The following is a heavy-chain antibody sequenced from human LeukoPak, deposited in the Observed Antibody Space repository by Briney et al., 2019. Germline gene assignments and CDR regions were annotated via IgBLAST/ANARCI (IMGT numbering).Heavy chain of an antibody. CDR2: INPNSGGT. CDR3: ARDNRYSYGFDY. V-gene: IGHV1-2*02. CDR1: GYAFTGYY. Sequence: ASVKVSCKASGYAFTGYYMHWVRQAPGQGLEWMGWINPNSGGTNYAQKFQGRVTMTRDMSISTAYMELSRLRSDDTAVYYCARDNRYSYGFDYWGQGTLVTVSS. J-gene: IGHJ4*02. D-gene: IGHD5-18*01.